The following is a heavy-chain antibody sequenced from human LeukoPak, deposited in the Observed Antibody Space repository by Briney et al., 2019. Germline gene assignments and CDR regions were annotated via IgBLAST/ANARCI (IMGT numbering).Heavy chain of an antibody. V-gene: IGHV1-2*02. Sequence: ASVKVSCKTSGYTFTGYYLFWVRQAPGQGLEWMGWINPNSGGTNYAQKFQGRVTMTRDTSIRTAYMELSRLTSDDTAVYYCARDHGIQLWPSQYNWFDPWGQGTLVTVSS. CDR3: ARDHGIQLWPSQYNWFDP. CDR1: GYTFTGYY. CDR2: INPNSGGT. J-gene: IGHJ5*02. D-gene: IGHD5-18*01.